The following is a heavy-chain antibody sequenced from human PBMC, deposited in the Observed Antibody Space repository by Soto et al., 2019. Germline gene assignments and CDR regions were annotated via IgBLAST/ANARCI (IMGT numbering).Heavy chain of an antibody. CDR2: INHSGST. CDR1: GGSFSGYY. V-gene: IGHV4-34*01. CDR3: ARGYRPATAIPRYYYYYMDV. D-gene: IGHD2-2*02. Sequence: PSETLSLTCAVYGGSFSGYYWSWIRQPPGKGLEWIGEINHSGSTNYNPSLKSRVTISVDTSKNQFSLKLSSVTAADTAVYYCARGYRPATAIPRYYYYYMDVWGKGTTVTVSS. J-gene: IGHJ6*03.